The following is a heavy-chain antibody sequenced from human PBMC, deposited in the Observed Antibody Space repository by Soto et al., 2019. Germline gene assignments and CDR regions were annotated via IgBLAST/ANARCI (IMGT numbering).Heavy chain of an antibody. CDR2: MNPNSGNT. Sequence: XSLKVSCKASAYTFTSYDINWVRQATGQGLEWMGWMNPNSGNTGYAQKFQGRVTMTRNTSISTAYMELSSLRSEDTAVYYCARVPYYDFWSGSLNGMDVWGQGTTVTVSS. D-gene: IGHD3-3*01. V-gene: IGHV1-8*01. J-gene: IGHJ6*02. CDR1: AYTFTSYD. CDR3: ARVPYYDFWSGSLNGMDV.